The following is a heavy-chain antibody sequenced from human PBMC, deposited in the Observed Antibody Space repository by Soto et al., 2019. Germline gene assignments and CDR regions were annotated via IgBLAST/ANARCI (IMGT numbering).Heavy chain of an antibody. V-gene: IGHV1-8*01. CDR3: ARGDTIFGVVSYGMDV. Sequence: QVQLVQSGAEVKKPGASVKVSCKASGYTFTSYDINWVRQATGQGLEWMGWMNPNSGNTVYAQKFQGRVTMTRNTSISTAYMELSSLRYEDTAVYYCARGDTIFGVVSYGMDVWGQGTTVTVSS. J-gene: IGHJ6*02. CDR2: MNPNSGNT. CDR1: GYTFTSYD. D-gene: IGHD3-3*01.